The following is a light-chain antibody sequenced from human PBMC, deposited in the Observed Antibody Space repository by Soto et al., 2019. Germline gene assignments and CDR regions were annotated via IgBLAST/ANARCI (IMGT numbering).Light chain of an antibody. CDR2: DAS. CDR1: QSISSW. Sequence: DIQMTQSPSTLSASVGDRVTITCRASQSISSWLAWYQQKPGKAPKLLIYDASSLESGVPSRFSGSGSGTEFTLTIGSLQHDDFATYYCQQYNSYSWTLGQGTKVDIK. CDR3: QQYNSYSWT. J-gene: IGKJ1*01. V-gene: IGKV1-5*01.